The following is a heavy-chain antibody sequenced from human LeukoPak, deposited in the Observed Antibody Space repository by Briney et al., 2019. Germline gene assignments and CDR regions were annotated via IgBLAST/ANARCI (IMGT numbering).Heavy chain of an antibody. V-gene: IGHV3-21*01. D-gene: IGHD5-18*01. CDR1: GFTFSSYS. J-gene: IGHJ4*02. Sequence: GGSLRLSCAASGFTFSSYSMNWVRQAPGKGLEWVSSISSSSSYIYYADSVKGRFTISRDNAKNSLYLQMNSLRADTAVYYCAKDPRDHSYGWNWRYFDYWGQGTLVTVSS. CDR2: ISSSSSYI. CDR3: AKDPRDHSYGWNWRYFDY.